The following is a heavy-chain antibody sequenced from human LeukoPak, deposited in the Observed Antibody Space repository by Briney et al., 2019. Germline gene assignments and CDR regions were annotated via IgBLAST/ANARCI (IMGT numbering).Heavy chain of an antibody. V-gene: IGHV4-39*07. D-gene: IGHD3-3*01. J-gene: IGHJ5*02. CDR2: ICYGGST. CDR1: GGSISSSDDY. CDR3: ARGRRPYYDFWSGYSRAFDP. Sequence: SETLSLTCTVSGGSISSSDDYWGWIRQPPGKGLEWIGVICYGGSTYYHPSLKSRVTISVDTSKNQFSLKLSSVTAADTAVYYCARGRRPYYDFWSGYSRAFDPWGQGTLVTVSS.